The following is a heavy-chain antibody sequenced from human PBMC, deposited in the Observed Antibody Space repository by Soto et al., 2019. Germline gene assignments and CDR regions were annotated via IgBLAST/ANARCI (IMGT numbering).Heavy chain of an antibody. CDR3: AKSRYSASSGDFYDY. CDR1: AFTFNNYA. V-gene: IGHV3-23*01. CDR2: IGGSGRTT. J-gene: IGHJ4*02. D-gene: IGHD3-22*01. Sequence: SLRLSCAASAFTFNNYAMSWVRLSPGNGLEWVSGIGGSGRTTYYADSVKGRFTISRDNSNNTLFLQMNSLRAEDTAVYYCAKSRYSASSGDFYDYCGQGTLVTVSS.